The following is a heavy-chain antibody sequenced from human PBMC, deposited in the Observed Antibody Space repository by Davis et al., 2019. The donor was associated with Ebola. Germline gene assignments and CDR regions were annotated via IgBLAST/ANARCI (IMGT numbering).Heavy chain of an antibody. D-gene: IGHD6-19*01. CDR2: ISYDGSNK. Sequence: GESLKISCAASGFTFSSYAMHWVRQAPGKGLEWVAVISYDGSNKYYADSVKGRFTISRDNSKNTLYLQMNSLRAEDTAVYYCARDTDSSGWYSPWYYYYGMDVWGQGTTVTVSS. CDR3: ARDTDSSGWYSPWYYYYGMDV. V-gene: IGHV3-30*04. CDR1: GFTFSSYA. J-gene: IGHJ6*02.